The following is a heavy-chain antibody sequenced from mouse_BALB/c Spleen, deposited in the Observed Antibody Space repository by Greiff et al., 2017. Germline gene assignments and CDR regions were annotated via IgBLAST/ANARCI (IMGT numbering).Heavy chain of an antibody. J-gene: IGHJ3*01. CDR1: GYSITSDYA. CDR3: ARWEGNPAWFAY. Sequence: EVQLKESGPGLVKPSQSLSLTCTVTGYSITSDYAWNWIRQFPGNKLEWMGYISYSGSTSYNPSLKSRISITRDTSKNQFFLQLNSVTTEDTATYYCARWEGNPAWFAYWGQGTLVTVSA. CDR2: ISYSGST. V-gene: IGHV3-2*02. D-gene: IGHD2-1*01.